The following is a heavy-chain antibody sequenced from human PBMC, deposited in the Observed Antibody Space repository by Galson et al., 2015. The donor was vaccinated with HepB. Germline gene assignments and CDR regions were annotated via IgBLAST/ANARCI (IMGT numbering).Heavy chain of an antibody. CDR2: TYYRSKWYN. CDR3: ARGRVAAPVTFTLRRTYDFDC. D-gene: IGHD6-13*01. J-gene: IGHJ4*02. V-gene: IGHV6-1*01. Sequence: CAISGDSVSSNSAAWNWIRQSPSRGLEWLGRTYYRSKWYNDYAVSVKSRITINPDTSKNQFSLQLNSVTPEDTAVYFCARGRVAAPVTFTLRRTYDFDCWGQGTLVTVSS. CDR1: GDSVSSNSAA.